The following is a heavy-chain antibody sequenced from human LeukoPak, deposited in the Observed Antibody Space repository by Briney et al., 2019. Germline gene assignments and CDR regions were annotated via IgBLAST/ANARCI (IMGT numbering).Heavy chain of an antibody. J-gene: IGHJ4*02. CDR3: ARGIETSKRRGYDY. D-gene: IGHD1-26*01. Sequence: PSETLSLTCTVSGGSISSYYWSWIRQPPGKGLEWIGYIYYSGSTNYNPSLKSRVTISVDTSKNQFSLKLSSVTAADTAVYYCARGIETSKRRGYDYWGQGTLVTVSS. CDR2: IYYSGST. CDR1: GGSISSYY. V-gene: IGHV4-59*01.